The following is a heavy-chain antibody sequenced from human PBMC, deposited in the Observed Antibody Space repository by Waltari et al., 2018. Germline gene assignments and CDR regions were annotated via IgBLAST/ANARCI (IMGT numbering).Heavy chain of an antibody. Sequence: QVQLVQSGAEVKKPGASVKVSCKASGYTFTSYAIHWVRQAPGKRLEWMGWINAGNGNTKYSQKFQGRVTITRDTSASTAYMELSSLRSEDTAVYYCARCPIVATTYNWFDPWGQGTLVTVSS. CDR2: INAGNGNT. J-gene: IGHJ5*02. CDR1: GYTFTSYA. CDR3: ARCPIVATTYNWFDP. V-gene: IGHV1-3*01. D-gene: IGHD5-12*01.